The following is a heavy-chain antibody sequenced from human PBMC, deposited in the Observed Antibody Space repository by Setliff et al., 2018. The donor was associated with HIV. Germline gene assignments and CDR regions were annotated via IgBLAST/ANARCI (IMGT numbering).Heavy chain of an antibody. CDR1: GGSFSSYY. CDR3: GRGEDYGSGTVYMDV. V-gene: IGHV4-34*01. CDR2: IYHGGST. Sequence: SETLSLTCTVSGGSFSSYYWGWIRQPPGKGLEWIGEIYHGGSTNYNPSLNSRVTISVDKSKNQFSLNRNSVTAADSAVYYCGRGEDYGSGTVYMDVWGKGTTVTVSS. D-gene: IGHD3-10*01. J-gene: IGHJ6*03.